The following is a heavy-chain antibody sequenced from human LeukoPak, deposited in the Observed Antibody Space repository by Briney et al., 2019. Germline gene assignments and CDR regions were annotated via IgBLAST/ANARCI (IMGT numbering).Heavy chain of an antibody. CDR3: TTDLLWFGELLYSSVY. V-gene: IGHV3-15*01. D-gene: IGHD3-10*01. J-gene: IGHJ4*02. CDR2: IKSKTDGGTT. CDR1: GFTFSNAW. Sequence: PGGSLRLSCAASGFTFSNAWMSWVRQAPGKGLEWVGRIKSKTDGGTTDYAAPVKGRFTTSRDDSKNTLYLQMNSLKTEDTAVYYCTTDLLWFGELLYSSVYWGQGTLVTVSS.